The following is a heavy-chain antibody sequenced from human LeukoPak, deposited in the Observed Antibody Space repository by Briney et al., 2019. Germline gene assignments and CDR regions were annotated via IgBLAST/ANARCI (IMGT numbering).Heavy chain of an antibody. J-gene: IGHJ4*02. D-gene: IGHD3-22*01. CDR1: GFTFGDYA. CDR3: TRGEPWYYYDSSGPGYGGYFDY. Sequence: GGSLRLSCTTSGFTFGDYAMNWVRQAPGKGLEWVGFIRTKTYGGTTEYAASVKGRFTISRDDSKSIAYLQMNSLKTEDTAVYYCTRGEPWYYYDSSGPGYGGYFDYWGQGTLVTVSS. CDR2: IRTKTYGGTT. V-gene: IGHV3-49*04.